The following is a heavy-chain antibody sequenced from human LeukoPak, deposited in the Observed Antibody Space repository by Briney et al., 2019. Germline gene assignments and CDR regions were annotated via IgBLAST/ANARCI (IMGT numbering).Heavy chain of an antibody. CDR3: ARDRSRGGYNLFDP. D-gene: IGHD3-16*01. Sequence: GGSLRLSCAASGFTFSDFFMAWIRQLPGEGLEWLGHITNTGSTVYYGDSVRGRFTMSRDNAKNSLYLHMSSLRAEDTAVYYCARDRSRGGYNLFDPWGQGTLVTVSS. J-gene: IGHJ5*02. V-gene: IGHV3-11*04. CDR1: GFTFSDFF. CDR2: ITNTGSTV.